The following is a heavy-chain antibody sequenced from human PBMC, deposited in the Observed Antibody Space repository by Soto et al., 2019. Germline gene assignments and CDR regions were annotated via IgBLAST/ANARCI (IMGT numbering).Heavy chain of an antibody. V-gene: IGHV5-51*01. D-gene: IGHD3-3*01. Sequence: PGESLKISCKGSGYSFTSYWIGWVRQMPGKGLEWMGIICPGDSDTRYSPSFQGQVTISADKSISTAYLQWSSLKASDTAMYYCARRYDFWSGNYYYGMDVWGQGTTVTVS. CDR1: GYSFTSYW. J-gene: IGHJ6*02. CDR3: ARRYDFWSGNYYYGMDV. CDR2: ICPGDSDT.